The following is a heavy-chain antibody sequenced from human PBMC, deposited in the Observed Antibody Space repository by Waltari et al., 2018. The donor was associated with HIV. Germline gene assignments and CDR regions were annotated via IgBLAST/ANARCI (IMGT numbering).Heavy chain of an antibody. D-gene: IGHD1-26*01. J-gene: IGHJ6*02. CDR3: ARDWEIGNGMDV. V-gene: IGHV3-21*01. CDR2: IRSSSTYI. Sequence: EVQLVESGGGLVKPGGSLRLSCTASGFTFSSYSMNWVRQDPGKGLEWISSIRSSSTYIQYADSVKGRFTISRDNAKNSLFLQMNSLRAEDTAVYYCARDWEIGNGMDVWGQGTTVTVSS. CDR1: GFTFSSYS.